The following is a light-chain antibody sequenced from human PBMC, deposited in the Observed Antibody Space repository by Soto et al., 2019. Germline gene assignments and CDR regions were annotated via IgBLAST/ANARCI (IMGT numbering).Light chain of an antibody. CDR2: GAS. CDR1: QSSTSTY. V-gene: IGKV3-20*01. CDR3: QQYSSSPWT. Sequence: EIVFTQSPVTLSFSPGERATLSCRASQSSTSTYLAWYQQKPGQAPRLLIYGASSRATGIPDRFSGDGSGTDFTLAINRLEPEDFAVYYCQQYSSSPWTFGQGTKVDIK. J-gene: IGKJ1*01.